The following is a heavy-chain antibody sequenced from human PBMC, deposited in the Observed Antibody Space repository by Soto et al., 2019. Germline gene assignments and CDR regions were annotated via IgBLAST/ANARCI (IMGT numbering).Heavy chain of an antibody. CDR2: ISYDGSNK. CDR3: VKDADTVPYYYYGMDV. V-gene: IGHV3-30*18. CDR1: GFTFSSYG. D-gene: IGHD4-17*01. Sequence: QVQLVESGGGVVQPGRSLRLSCAASGFTFSSYGMHWVRQAPGKGLEWVAVISYDGSNKYYADSVKGRFTISRDNSKNTLYLQMNSLRAEDTAVYYCVKDADTVPYYYYGMDVWGQGTTVTVSS. J-gene: IGHJ6*02.